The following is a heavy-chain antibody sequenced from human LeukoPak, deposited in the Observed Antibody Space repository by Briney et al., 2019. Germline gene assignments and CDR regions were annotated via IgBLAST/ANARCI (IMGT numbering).Heavy chain of an antibody. CDR1: GFTFSSYA. CDR2: IWYDGSNK. J-gene: IGHJ4*02. V-gene: IGHV3-33*08. D-gene: IGHD2-15*01. CDR3: ARDEFGGYLDY. Sequence: GGSLRLSCAASGFTFSSYAMHWVRQAPGKGLEWVAVIWYDGSNKYYADSVKGRFTISRDNSKNTLYLQMNSLRAEDTAVYYCARDEFGGYLDYWGQGTLVTVSS.